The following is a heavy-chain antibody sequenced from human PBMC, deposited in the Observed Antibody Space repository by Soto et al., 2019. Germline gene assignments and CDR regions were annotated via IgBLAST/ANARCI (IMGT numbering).Heavy chain of an antibody. J-gene: IGHJ4*02. Sequence: EVQLVESGGGLVQPGGSLRLSCAASGFIFSNNYGLSWVRQARGKGLEWVSSISGSGDGISYADSVKGRFTISIDNSKNTLYLQMNSLRAEDTAIYFCAKKYRGNYPFDNWGQGTLVTVSS. CDR2: ISGSGDGI. CDR3: AKKYRGNYPFDN. CDR1: GFIFSNNYG. D-gene: IGHD1-26*01. V-gene: IGHV3-23*04.